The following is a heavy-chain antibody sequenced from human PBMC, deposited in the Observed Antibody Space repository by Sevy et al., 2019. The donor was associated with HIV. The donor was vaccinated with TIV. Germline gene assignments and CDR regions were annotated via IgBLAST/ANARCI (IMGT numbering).Heavy chain of an antibody. Sequence: GGSLRLSCAASGFTFSSYSMNWVRQAPGKGLEWVSSISSSSSYIYYEDSVKGRFTISRDNAKNSLYLQMNSLRAEDTAVYYCVRGRRRNWLLSYYFDYWGQGTLVTVSS. D-gene: IGHD3-9*01. J-gene: IGHJ4*02. CDR3: VRGRRRNWLLSYYFDY. V-gene: IGHV3-21*01. CDR1: GFTFSSYS. CDR2: ISSSSSYI.